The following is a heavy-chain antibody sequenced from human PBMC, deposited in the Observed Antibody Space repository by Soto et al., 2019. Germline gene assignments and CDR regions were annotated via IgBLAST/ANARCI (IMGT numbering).Heavy chain of an antibody. CDR2: IYAPETS. CDR1: GASISGFY. Sequence: SETLSLTCTVSGASISGFYWRWIRKSAGKGLEWIGRIYAPETSDSYPSRKSRVMMSVDTSKKQFSLKVRSVTAADTAVHYCVRDGTKTLRDCFHPLGKGISVT. V-gene: IGHV4-4*07. J-gene: IGHJ5*02. D-gene: IGHD1-1*01. CDR3: VRDGTKTLRDCFHP.